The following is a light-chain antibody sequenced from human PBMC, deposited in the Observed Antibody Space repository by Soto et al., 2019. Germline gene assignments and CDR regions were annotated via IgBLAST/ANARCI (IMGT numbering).Light chain of an antibody. V-gene: IGLV2-14*02. Sequence: QSALAQPASVSGSPGQSITISCTGTSGFVGSFSLVSWYQQHPGKAPKVMISEGHRRPSGVPDRFSASKSGSTASLTISGLQAEDEADYYCNSYTSDYTYVFGTGTKVTVL. J-gene: IGLJ1*01. CDR1: SGFVGSFSL. CDR3: NSYTSDYTYV. CDR2: EGH.